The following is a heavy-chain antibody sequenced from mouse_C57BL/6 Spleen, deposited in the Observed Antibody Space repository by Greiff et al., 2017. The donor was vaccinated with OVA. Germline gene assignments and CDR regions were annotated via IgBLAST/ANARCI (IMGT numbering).Heavy chain of an antibody. Sequence: VQLQQSGPVLARPGASVKMSCKTSGYTFTSYWMHWVKQRPGQGLEWIGAIYPGNSDNSYNQKCKGKAKLTAVTSASTAYMELSILTNEDAAVYYCTTVATEDGVAYWGQGTLVTVSA. J-gene: IGHJ3*01. CDR2: IYPGNSDN. CDR3: TTVATEDGVAY. V-gene: IGHV1-5*01. D-gene: IGHD1-1*01. CDR1: GYTFTSYW.